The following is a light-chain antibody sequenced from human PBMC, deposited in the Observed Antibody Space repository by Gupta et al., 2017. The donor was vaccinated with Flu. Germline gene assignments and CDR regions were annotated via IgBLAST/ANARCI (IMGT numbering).Light chain of an antibody. CDR1: SGSVATNYY. Sequence: TVTITCGLSSGSVATNYYPSWYQQTPGQAPRTLIYSTSTRSAGVPDRFSGSILGNKAALTITGAQADDESDYYCVLYMGSGISVFGGGTKLTVL. V-gene: IGLV8-61*01. CDR2: STS. CDR3: VLYMGSGISV. J-gene: IGLJ3*02.